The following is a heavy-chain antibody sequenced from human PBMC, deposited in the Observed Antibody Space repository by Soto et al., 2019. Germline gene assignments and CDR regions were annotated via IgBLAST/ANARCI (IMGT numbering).Heavy chain of an antibody. CDR3: ARDPPGIAASGSYN. CDR1: GFTVSNYY. V-gene: IGHV3-53*01. Sequence: DVQLEESGGGLIQPGGSLRLSCAVSGFTVSNYYMTWVRQAPGKGLEWVSLIYSSGGTKYGDSVRGRFTISRDNSKNTLYLQMNRLKFEGTAVYYCARDPPGIAASGSYNWGEGTLVTVSS. J-gene: IGHJ4*02. D-gene: IGHD6-13*01. CDR2: IYSSGGT.